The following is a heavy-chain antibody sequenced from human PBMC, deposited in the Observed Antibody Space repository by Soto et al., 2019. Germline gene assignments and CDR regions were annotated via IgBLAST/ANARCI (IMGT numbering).Heavy chain of an antibody. CDR3: ARARLDTPALEY. CDR2: MSYDGSDK. D-gene: IGHD2-2*01. CDR1: GFSFRSYA. Sequence: QVQLVESGGGVVQPGRSLRLSCAASGFSFRSYAMHWVRQAPGKGLEWVAVMSYDGSDKDYADSVKGRFTISRDNSKNTLYLQMSSLRAEDTAVSFCARARLDTPALEYWGQGTLVTVSS. J-gene: IGHJ4*02. V-gene: IGHV3-30-3*01.